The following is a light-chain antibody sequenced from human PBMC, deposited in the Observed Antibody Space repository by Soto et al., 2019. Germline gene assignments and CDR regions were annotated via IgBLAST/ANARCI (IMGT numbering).Light chain of an antibody. CDR3: SSYTSSSLRV. CDR1: SSDVGGYNY. V-gene: IGLV2-14*01. Sequence: QSALTQPASVSGSPGQSITISCTGTSSDVGGYNYVSWYQQHPGKAPKLMIYEVSNRPSGVSNRFSGSKSDNTASLTISGLQAEDEADYYCSSYTSSSLRVFGGGTKLTVL. J-gene: IGLJ3*02. CDR2: EVS.